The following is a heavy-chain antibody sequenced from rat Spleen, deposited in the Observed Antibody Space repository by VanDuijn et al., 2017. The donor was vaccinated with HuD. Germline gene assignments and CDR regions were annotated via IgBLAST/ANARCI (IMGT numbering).Heavy chain of an antibody. CDR3: VRVNHYFDH. CDR2: ISYDGSST. CDR1: GFTFSDYY. J-gene: IGHJ2*01. D-gene: IGHD3-4*01. Sequence: EVQLVESGGGLVQPGRSLKLSCAASGFTFSDYYMAWVRQAPTKGLEWVATISYDGSSTYYRDSVKGRFTISRDNAKSTLYLQMDSLRSEDTATYHCVRVNHYFDHWGQGVMVTVSS. V-gene: IGHV5-7*01.